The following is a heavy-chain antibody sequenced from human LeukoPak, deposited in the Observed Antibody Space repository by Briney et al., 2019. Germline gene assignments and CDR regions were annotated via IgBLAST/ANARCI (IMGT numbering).Heavy chain of an antibody. CDR3: ARVWDASGWSNWFDP. CDR1: GYKFTAYN. CDR2: VNPDSGDT. D-gene: IGHD6-19*01. Sequence: ASVKVPCKSSGYKFTAYNIHWIRQAPGQRPEWMGWVNPDSGDTNCTQNYEGRLTLTRDTSVSTVYMELSSLTSGDTAVYYCARVWDASGWSNWFDPWGQGTLVTVPS. J-gene: IGHJ5*02. V-gene: IGHV1-2*02.